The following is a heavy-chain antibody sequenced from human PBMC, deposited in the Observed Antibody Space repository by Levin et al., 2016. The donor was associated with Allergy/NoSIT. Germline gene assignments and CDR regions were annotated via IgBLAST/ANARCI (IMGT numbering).Heavy chain of an antibody. V-gene: IGHV3-23*01. J-gene: IGHJ5*02. D-gene: IGHD2-15*01. CDR1: GLPFSIYG. CDR3: VYCRGLICP. Sequence: ETLSLTCAASGLPFSIYGMNWVRQAPGRGLEWVSTISADGRSTFYADSVRGRFTVSRDNARNTLYLQMNSLRAEDTAVYYCVYCRGLICPWGQGTLVTVSS. CDR2: ISADGRST.